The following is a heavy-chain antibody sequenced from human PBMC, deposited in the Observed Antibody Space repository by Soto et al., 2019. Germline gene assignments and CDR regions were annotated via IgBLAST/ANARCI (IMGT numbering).Heavy chain of an antibody. J-gene: IGHJ4*02. CDR1: GGSFSGYY. V-gene: IGHV4-34*01. CDR3: ARVDLGYFDY. CDR2: INHSGST. Sequence: QVQLQQWGAGLLKPSETLSLTCAVYGGSFSGYYWSWIRQPPGKGLEWIGEINHSGSTNYNPSLKRRVTISVDTSKNQFSLKLSSVTAADTAVYYCARVDLGYFDYWGQGTLVTVSS.